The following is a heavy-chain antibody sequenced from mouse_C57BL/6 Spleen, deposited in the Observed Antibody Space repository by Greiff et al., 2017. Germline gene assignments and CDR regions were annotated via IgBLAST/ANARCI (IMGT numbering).Heavy chain of an antibody. D-gene: IGHD2-2*01. CDR3: ARGVTTYYFDY. CDR1: GYTFTSYW. Sequence: QVQLQQPGAELVRPGSSVKLSCKASGYTFTSYWMDWVKQRPGQGLEWIGNIYPSDSETHYNQKFKDKATLTVDKSSSTAYMQLSSLTSEDSAVYYCARGVTTYYFDYWGQGTTLTVSS. V-gene: IGHV1-61*01. CDR2: IYPSDSET. J-gene: IGHJ2*01.